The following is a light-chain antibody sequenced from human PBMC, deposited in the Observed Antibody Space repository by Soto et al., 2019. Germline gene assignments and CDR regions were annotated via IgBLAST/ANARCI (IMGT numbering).Light chain of an antibody. CDR1: QSISSW. J-gene: IGKJ1*01. Sequence: DIQMTQSPSTLSASVGDRVTITCLASQSISSWLAWYQQKPRQALKLLTYKAFTLQSGVPSRFSGSGSGTEFTLANSSLQHDDSATYYCQQYNDNSTFGQGTKVEIK. CDR3: QQYNDNST. CDR2: KAF. V-gene: IGKV1-5*03.